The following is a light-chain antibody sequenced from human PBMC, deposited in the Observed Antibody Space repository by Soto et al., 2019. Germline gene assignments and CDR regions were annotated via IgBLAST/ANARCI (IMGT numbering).Light chain of an antibody. J-gene: IGKJ1*01. CDR1: QSISSW. V-gene: IGKV1-5*03. Sequence: DIQMTQSPSTLSASVGDRVIITCRASQSISSWLAWYQQKQGEAPNLLIYKASALKSGVPSRFSGSGSGTEFTLTISSLQPDDFATYYCQQYNNDSWTFGQGTKVEIK. CDR2: KAS. CDR3: QQYNNDSWT.